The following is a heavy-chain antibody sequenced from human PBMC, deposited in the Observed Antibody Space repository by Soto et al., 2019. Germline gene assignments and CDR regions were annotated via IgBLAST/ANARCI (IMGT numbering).Heavy chain of an antibody. CDR2: MSPDSGNA. J-gene: IGHJ3*02. D-gene: IGHD6-19*01. V-gene: IGHV1-8*01. CDR1: GFTFTTYD. Sequence: QGQLVQSGAEVKKPGASVKVSCKASGFTFTTYDINWVRQAPGQGPEWMGWMSPDSGNAGYAQKFRGRVTMTRDTSISTAYMELSSLISEATAVYYCVGSRAWYMTFDIWGQGTMVTVSS. CDR3: VGSRAWYMTFDI.